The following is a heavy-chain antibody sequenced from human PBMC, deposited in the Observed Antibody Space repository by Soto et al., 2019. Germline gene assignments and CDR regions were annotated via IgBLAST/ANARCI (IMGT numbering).Heavy chain of an antibody. V-gene: IGHV4-61*03. CDR1: GDSVSTGPSY. CDR3: GRGRGYGYGIDY. J-gene: IGHJ4*02. D-gene: IGHD5-18*01. CDR2: IYHSETT. Sequence: QVQLQESGPGLVKPSETLSLTCTVSGDSVSTGPSYWSWIRQPPGKGLECIEFIYHSETTYYNPSLRSRVTTSVEKSTNHSSQKLSSVLAADTGVYYCGRGRGYGYGIDYWGQGTLVSVSS.